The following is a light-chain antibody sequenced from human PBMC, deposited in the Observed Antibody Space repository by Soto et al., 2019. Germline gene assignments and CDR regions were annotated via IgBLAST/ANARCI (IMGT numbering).Light chain of an antibody. J-gene: IGKJ2*01. V-gene: IGKV1-17*03. CDR2: ASS. CDR3: LQHKSSPNT. Sequence: DIQMTQSPSDMSASVGATVTITCRASQDISNYLAWFQQKPGKVPRRLIYASSILQSGVPSRFSGSGSGTEFTLTISSLQPEDFATYFCLQHKSSPNTFCQGTKLEIK. CDR1: QDISNY.